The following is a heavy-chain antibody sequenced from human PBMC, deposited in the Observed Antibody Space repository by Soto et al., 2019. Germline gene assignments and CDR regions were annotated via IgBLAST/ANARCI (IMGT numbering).Heavy chain of an antibody. CDR2: ISYDGSNK. Sequence: GGSLRLSCAASGFTFSSYGMHWVRQAPGKGLEWVAVISYDGSNKYYADSVKGRFTISRDNSKNTLYLQMNSLRAEDTAVDYYGRAIVVVMSYHFELWGECTLV. CDR3: GRAIVVVMSYHFEL. CDR1: GFTFSSYG. V-gene: IGHV3-30*03. D-gene: IGHD3-22*01. J-gene: IGHJ4*02.